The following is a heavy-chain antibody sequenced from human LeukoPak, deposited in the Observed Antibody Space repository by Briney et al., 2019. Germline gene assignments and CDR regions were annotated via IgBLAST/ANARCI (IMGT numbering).Heavy chain of an antibody. D-gene: IGHD2/OR15-2a*01. CDR1: GFTXSNSX. V-gene: IGHV3-74*03. Sequence: GFTXSNSXXXWVRHAPGEXXXWVSRINSDGSDTMYADSVKGRFTISRDNAKNTLHLQMNSLRAEDTALYYCARGEYTYYFDYWGQGALVAVSS. CDR3: ARGEYTYYFDY. J-gene: IGHJ4*02. CDR2: INSDGSDT.